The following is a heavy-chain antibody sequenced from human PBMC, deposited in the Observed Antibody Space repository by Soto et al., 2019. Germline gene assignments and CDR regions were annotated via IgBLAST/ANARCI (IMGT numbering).Heavy chain of an antibody. CDR1: GFTFSSYT. J-gene: IGHJ6*03. CDR3: ARGGYYGIFTGHYYYYMDV. D-gene: IGHD3-9*01. Sequence: QVQLVQSGAEVKKPGSSVKVSCTASGFTFSSYTISWVRQAPGQGLEWMGRIIPILGIANYAQKFQGRVTITADKSTRKAYMELSSLRSEDTAVYYCARGGYYGIFTGHYYYYMDVWGKGTTVTVSS. V-gene: IGHV1-69*02. CDR2: IIPILGIA.